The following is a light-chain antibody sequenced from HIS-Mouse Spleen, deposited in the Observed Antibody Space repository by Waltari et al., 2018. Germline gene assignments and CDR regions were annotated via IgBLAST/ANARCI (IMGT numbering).Light chain of an antibody. CDR1: SSHIGSNY. V-gene: IGLV1-47*01. CDR2: RNN. Sequence: QSVLTQPPSASVTPGQRVTISCSGSSSHIGSNYVYWYQQLPGTAPKPLIYRNNQRPSGVPDRFSGSKSGTSASLAISGLRSEDEADYYCAAWDDSLSGVVFGGGTKLTVL. CDR3: AAWDDSLSGVV. J-gene: IGLJ2*01.